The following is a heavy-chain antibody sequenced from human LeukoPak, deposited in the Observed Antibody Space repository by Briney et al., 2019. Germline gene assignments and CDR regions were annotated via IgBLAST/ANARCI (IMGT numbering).Heavy chain of an antibody. V-gene: IGHV3-23*01. CDR1: GFTFSSYV. CDR3: AKKAQYNGNYPLDY. Sequence: GGSLRLSCVTSGFTFSSYVMSWVRQAPGKGLEWVSGTSDRGDYTYYADSVKGRFTISRDNSKNTLYLQMNSLRAKDTALYFCAKKAQYNGNYPLDYWGQGTLVTVSS. J-gene: IGHJ4*02. D-gene: IGHD1-26*01. CDR2: TSDRGDYT.